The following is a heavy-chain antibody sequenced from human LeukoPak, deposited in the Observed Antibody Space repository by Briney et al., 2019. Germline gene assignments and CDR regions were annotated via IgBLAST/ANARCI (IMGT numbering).Heavy chain of an antibody. Sequence: ASVKVSCKASGYTFTNNYLHWERQAPGQGLEWMGMIYPRDGSTSYAQNFQGRVTMTTDTSTSTAYMELRSLRSDDTAVYYCARDLGPAANDYWGQGTLVTVSS. CDR3: ARDLGPAANDY. J-gene: IGHJ4*02. D-gene: IGHD2-2*01. CDR1: GYTFTNNY. V-gene: IGHV1-46*01. CDR2: IYPRDGST.